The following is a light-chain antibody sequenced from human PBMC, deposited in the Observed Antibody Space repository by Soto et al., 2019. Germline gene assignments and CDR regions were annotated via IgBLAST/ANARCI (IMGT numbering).Light chain of an antibody. Sequence: EIVLTQSPATLSLSPGERATLSCRASQSVSSYLAWYQQKPRQAPRLLIYDASNRATGIPARFSGSGYGTDFTLTISSLEPEGFAVYYCQQRSNWPPLTFGGGTKVEIK. CDR1: QSVSSY. CDR2: DAS. V-gene: IGKV3-11*01. CDR3: QQRSNWPPLT. J-gene: IGKJ4*01.